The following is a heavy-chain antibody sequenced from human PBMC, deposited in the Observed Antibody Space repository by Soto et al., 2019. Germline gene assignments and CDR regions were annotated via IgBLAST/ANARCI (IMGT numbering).Heavy chain of an antibody. Sequence: PGGSLRLSCAVSGFTFDDYWMTWVRQAPGKGLEWVANIKEDGSLKYYVDSVKGRFTISRDNAKNSLYLQMNSLRVEDTAIYFCAMDVNYFVPNDLYYDAFDIWGTGTLVTVSS. V-gene: IGHV3-7*04. J-gene: IGHJ3*02. CDR3: AMDVNYFVPNDLYYDAFDI. CDR2: IKEDGSLK. CDR1: GFTFDDYW. D-gene: IGHD3-9*01.